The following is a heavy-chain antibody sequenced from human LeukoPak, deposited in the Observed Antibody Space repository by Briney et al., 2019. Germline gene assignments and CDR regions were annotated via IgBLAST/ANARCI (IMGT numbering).Heavy chain of an antibody. CDR3: AKARGYCSGGTCYSGFDY. D-gene: IGHD2-15*01. V-gene: IGHV3-21*04. J-gene: IGHJ4*02. Sequence: GGSLRLSCAASGFTFSSYSMNWVRQAPGKGLEWVSSISSSSSYIYYADSVKGRFTISRDNAKNSLYLQMNSLTAEDTAVYYCAKARGYCSGGTCYSGFDYWGQGTLVTVSS. CDR1: GFTFSSYS. CDR2: ISSSSSYI.